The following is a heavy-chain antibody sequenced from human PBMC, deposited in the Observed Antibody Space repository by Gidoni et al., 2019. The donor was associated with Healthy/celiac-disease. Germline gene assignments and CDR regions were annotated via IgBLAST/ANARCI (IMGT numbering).Heavy chain of an antibody. CDR3: ARDLAPEYDYVWGSYRYTDAFDI. CDR2: ISSSSSTI. J-gene: IGHJ3*02. V-gene: IGHV3-48*01. Sequence: EVQLVESGGGLVQPGGSLSLSCAASGFTFSSYSMNWVRQAPGKGLEWVSYISSSSSTIYYADSVKGRFTISRDNAKNSLYLQMNSLRAEDTAVYYCARDLAPEYDYVWGSYRYTDAFDIWGQGTMVTVSS. D-gene: IGHD3-16*02. CDR1: GFTFSSYS.